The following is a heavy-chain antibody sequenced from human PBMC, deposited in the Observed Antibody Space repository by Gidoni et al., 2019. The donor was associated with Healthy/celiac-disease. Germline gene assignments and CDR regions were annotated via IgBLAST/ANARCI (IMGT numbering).Heavy chain of an antibody. V-gene: IGHV3-30-3*01. CDR2: ISYDGSNK. Sequence: QVQLVESGGGVVQPGRSLRHSCAASGFTFSSYAMHWVRQAPGKGLEWVAVISYDGSNKYYADSVKGRFTISRDNSKNTLYLQMNSLRAEDTAVYYCAREEWYYYDSSGYSNWFDPWGQGTLVTVSS. CDR1: GFTFSSYA. J-gene: IGHJ5*02. D-gene: IGHD3-22*01. CDR3: AREEWYYYDSSGYSNWFDP.